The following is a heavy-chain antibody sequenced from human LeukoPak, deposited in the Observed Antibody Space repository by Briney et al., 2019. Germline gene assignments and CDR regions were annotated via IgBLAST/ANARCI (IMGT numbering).Heavy chain of an antibody. Sequence: GGSLRPSCAASGFTFSSYWMSWVRQAPGKGLEWVANIKQDGSEKYYVDSVKGRFTISRDNAKNSLYLQMNSLRAEDTAVYYCARELVVGATISTDAFDIWGQGTMVTVSS. D-gene: IGHD1-26*01. CDR3: ARELVVGATISTDAFDI. CDR1: GFTFSSYW. V-gene: IGHV3-7*01. CDR2: IKQDGSEK. J-gene: IGHJ3*02.